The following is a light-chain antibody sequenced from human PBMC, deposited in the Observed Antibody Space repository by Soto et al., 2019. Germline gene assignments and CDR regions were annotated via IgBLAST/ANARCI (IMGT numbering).Light chain of an antibody. CDR2: IGD. V-gene: IGLV1-47*02. J-gene: IGLJ1*01. Sequence: QSVLTQPPSVSAAPGQKVTISCSGSSSNIGSQYVSWYQFLPGTAPKLLIYIGDQRASGVSDRFSGSKSGTSASLAISGLRSDDEADYYCAAWDDNLNAYVFGSGTKLTVL. CDR1: SSNIGSQY. CDR3: AAWDDNLNAYV.